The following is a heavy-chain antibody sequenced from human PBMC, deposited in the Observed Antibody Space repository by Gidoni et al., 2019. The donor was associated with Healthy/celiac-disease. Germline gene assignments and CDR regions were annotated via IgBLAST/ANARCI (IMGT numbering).Heavy chain of an antibody. Sequence: EVQLLESGGGLVQPGGSLRLSCAASGFTFSSYAMSWVRQAPGKGLEWVSAISGSGGSTYYADSVKGRFTISRDNSKNTLYLQMNSLRAEDTAVYYCANRGGRDGYNPLGYWGQGTLVTVSS. CDR3: ANRGGRDGYNPLGY. CDR1: GFTFSSYA. D-gene: IGHD5-12*01. J-gene: IGHJ4*02. V-gene: IGHV3-23*01. CDR2: ISGSGGST.